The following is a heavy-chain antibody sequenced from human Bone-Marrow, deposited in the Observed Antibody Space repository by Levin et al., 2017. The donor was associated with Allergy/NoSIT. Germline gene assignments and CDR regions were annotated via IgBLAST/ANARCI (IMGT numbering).Heavy chain of an antibody. CDR2: IYSSGST. D-gene: IGHD3-10*01. Sequence: SSETLSLTCTVSGGSISSGSYYWTWIRQPAGKGLEWIGRIYSSGSTNYKASLKSRVTISVDTSENQFSLKLSSVTAADTAVYFCAAEKYHGSGSFYAPFDCWGRGTLVTVSS. CDR3: AAEKYHGSGSFYAPFDC. J-gene: IGHJ2*01. CDR1: GGSISSGSYY. V-gene: IGHV4-61*02.